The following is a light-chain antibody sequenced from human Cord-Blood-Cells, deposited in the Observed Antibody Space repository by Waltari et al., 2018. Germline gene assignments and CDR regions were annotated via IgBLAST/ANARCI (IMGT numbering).Light chain of an antibody. CDR2: KAS. Sequence: DIQMTQSPSTLSASVGDRVPITCRASQRISSWLAWYQQKPGKAPKLLIYKASSLESGVPSRFSGSGSGTEFTLTSSSLQPDDFATYYCQQYNSYHSFGQGTKLEIK. J-gene: IGKJ2*03. CDR3: QQYNSYHS. V-gene: IGKV1-5*03. CDR1: QRISSW.